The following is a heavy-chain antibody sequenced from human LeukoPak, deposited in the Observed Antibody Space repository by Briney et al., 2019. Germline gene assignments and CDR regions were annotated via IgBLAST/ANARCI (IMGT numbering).Heavy chain of an antibody. V-gene: IGHV1-2*02. CDR1: GYTFTGYY. Sequence: ASVKVSCKTTGYTFTGYYMYWVRQAPGQGLEWMGWINPNSGGTNYAQKFQGRVTMTRDTSISTAYMELSRLRSDDTAVYYCARSHGGITIRNWFDPWGQGTLVTVSS. CDR3: ARSHGGITIRNWFDP. D-gene: IGHD3-3*01. CDR2: INPNSGGT. J-gene: IGHJ5*02.